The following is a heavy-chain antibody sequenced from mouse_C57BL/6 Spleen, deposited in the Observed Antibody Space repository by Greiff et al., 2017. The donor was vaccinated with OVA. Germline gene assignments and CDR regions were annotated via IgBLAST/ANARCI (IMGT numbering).Heavy chain of an antibody. CDR2: IHPNSGST. D-gene: IGHD2-2*01. V-gene: IGHV1-64*01. Sequence: QVQLQQPGAELVKPGASVKLSCKASGYTFTSYWMHWVKQRPGQGLEWIGMIHPNSGSTNYNEKFKSKATLTVDKSSSTAYMQLSSLTSEDSAVYYCARGLYGYDASYAMDYWGQGTSVTVSS. CDR3: ARGLYGYDASYAMDY. J-gene: IGHJ4*01. CDR1: GYTFTSYW.